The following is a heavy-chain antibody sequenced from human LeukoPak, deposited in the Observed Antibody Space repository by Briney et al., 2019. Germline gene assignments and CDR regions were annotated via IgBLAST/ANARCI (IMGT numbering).Heavy chain of an antibody. CDR2: ISSSGNT. J-gene: IGHJ4*02. CDR3: ARHLSQGDGNKRGFDN. D-gene: IGHD5-24*01. CDR1: GGSISSPPYD. V-gene: IGHV4-39*01. Sequence: SETLSLTCTVSGGSISSPPYDWGWIRQSPGKGLEYIGSISSSGNTYYNASLQSRVTISVDASKNQFSLKLGSVTAADTAVYFCARHLSQGDGNKRGFDNWGQGTLVTVSS.